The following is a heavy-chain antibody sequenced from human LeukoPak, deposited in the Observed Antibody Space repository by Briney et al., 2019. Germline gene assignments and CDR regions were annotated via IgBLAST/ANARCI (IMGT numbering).Heavy chain of an antibody. V-gene: IGHV3-23*01. J-gene: IGHJ3*02. CDR1: GFTFSSYA. D-gene: IGHD2-2*01. CDR2: ISGSGGST. CDR3: AQTDQLLWVAFDI. Sequence: GGSLRLSCAASGFTFSSYAMSWVRQAPGKGLEWVSAISGSGGSTYYADSVKGRFTLSRDNSKHTLYLQMSSLRAGHTAVYYCAQTDQLLWVAFDIWGQGTMVTVSS.